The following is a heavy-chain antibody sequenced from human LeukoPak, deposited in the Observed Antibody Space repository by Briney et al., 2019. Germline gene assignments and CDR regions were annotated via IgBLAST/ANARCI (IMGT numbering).Heavy chain of an antibody. CDR3: AKALLGYCSSTTLDPECQVIDY. D-gene: IGHD2-2*01. CDR2: ISYDGSNK. V-gene: IGHV3-30*18. J-gene: IGHJ4*02. Sequence: PGRSLRLSCAASGFTFSSYGMHWVRQAPGKGLEWVAVISYDGSNKYYADSVKGRFTISRDNSKNTLYLQMNSLRAEDTAVYYCAKALLGYCSSTTLDPECQVIDYWGQGTLVTVSS. CDR1: GFTFSSYG.